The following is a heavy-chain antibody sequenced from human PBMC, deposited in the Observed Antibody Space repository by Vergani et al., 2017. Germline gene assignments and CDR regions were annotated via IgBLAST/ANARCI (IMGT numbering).Heavy chain of an antibody. CDR1: GFTFSSYG. Sequence: QVQLVESGGGVVQPGGSLRLSCAASGFTFSSYGMHWVRQAPGKGLEWVAFIRYDGSNKYYADSVKGRFTISRDNSKNTLYLQMNSLRAEDTAVYDCAKESVPCDILTGYELDYWGQGTLVTVSS. J-gene: IGHJ4*02. D-gene: IGHD3-9*01. CDR3: AKESVPCDILTGYELDY. CDR2: IRYDGSNK. V-gene: IGHV3-30*02.